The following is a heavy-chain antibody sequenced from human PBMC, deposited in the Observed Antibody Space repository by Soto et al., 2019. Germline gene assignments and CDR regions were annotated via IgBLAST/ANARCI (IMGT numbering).Heavy chain of an antibody. CDR3: ARGAYYDFWSGYYY. J-gene: IGHJ4*02. V-gene: IGHV1-69*06. Sequence: VASVKVSCKASGGTFSSYAISWVRQAPGQGLEWMGGIIPIFGTANYAQKFQGRVTITADKSTSTAYMELSSLRSEDTAVYYCARGAYYDFWSGYYYWGQGTLVTVSS. CDR1: GGTFSSYA. CDR2: IIPIFGTA. D-gene: IGHD3-3*01.